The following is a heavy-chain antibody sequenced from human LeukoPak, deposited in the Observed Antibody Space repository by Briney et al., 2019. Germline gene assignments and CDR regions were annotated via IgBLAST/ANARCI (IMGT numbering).Heavy chain of an antibody. CDR3: ARVRDRTLLDY. Sequence: SETLSLTCTVSGGSISSYYWSWIRQPPGKGLEWIGYIYYSGSTNYNPSLKSRVTISVDTSKNQFSLKLSSVTAADMAVYYCARVRDRTLLDYWGQGTLVTVSS. D-gene: IGHD1-14*01. J-gene: IGHJ4*02. CDR1: GGSISSYY. V-gene: IGHV4-59*01. CDR2: IYYSGST.